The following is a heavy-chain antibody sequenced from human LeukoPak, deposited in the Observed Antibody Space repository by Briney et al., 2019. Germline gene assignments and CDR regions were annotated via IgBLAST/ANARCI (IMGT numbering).Heavy chain of an antibody. CDR1: GGSISDTDYF. CDR3: ARLLAAAQTDYFDY. Sequence: PSETLSLTCTVSGGSISDTDYFWAWVRQPPGRGLQWIGNVYYNGKFYSNPSLKSRVTMSIDTTRNQFSVKLTSVTAADTAVYYCARLLAAAQTDYFDYWGQGTLVTVSS. V-gene: IGHV4-39*01. D-gene: IGHD6-13*01. CDR2: VYYNGKF. J-gene: IGHJ4*02.